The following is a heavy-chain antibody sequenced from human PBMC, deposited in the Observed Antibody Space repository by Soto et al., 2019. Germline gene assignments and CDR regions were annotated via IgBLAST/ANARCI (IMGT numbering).Heavy chain of an antibody. CDR1: GFTFSSYW. J-gene: IGHJ4*02. V-gene: IGHV3-74*01. Sequence: EVQLVESGGGLVQPGGSLRLSCAASGFTFSSYWMHWVRQAPGKGLVWVSRVNSYGTSTSYADSVKGRFTISRDNAKNTLYLQMNSLRAEDTAVYYCTRDHGASFDYWGQGTLVTVSS. D-gene: IGHD4-17*01. CDR3: TRDHGASFDY. CDR2: VNSYGTST.